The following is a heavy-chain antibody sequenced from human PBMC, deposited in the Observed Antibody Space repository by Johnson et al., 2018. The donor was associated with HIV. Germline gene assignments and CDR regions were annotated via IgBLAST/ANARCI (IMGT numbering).Heavy chain of an antibody. CDR3: TTRSALWFGDLHGFGDGFDI. Sequence: VQLVESGGGSVKSGGSLRVSCAASGFTFSNAWMSWVRQAPGKGLEWVGRVKSKTDGGTIDYAAAVKGRFIISRDDSKNTLYLQMNGLKTEDTAVYYFTTRSALWFGDLHGFGDGFDIWGQGTMVTVSS. V-gene: IGHV3-15*01. CDR1: GFTFSNAW. J-gene: IGHJ3*02. D-gene: IGHD3-10*01. CDR2: VKSKTDGGTI.